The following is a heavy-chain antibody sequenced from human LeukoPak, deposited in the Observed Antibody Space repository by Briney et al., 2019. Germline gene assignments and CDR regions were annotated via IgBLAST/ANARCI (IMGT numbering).Heavy chain of an antibody. CDR1: GFTFSSYN. Sequence: GGSLRLSCAASGFTFSSYNMNWVRQAPGKGLEWVSYISSSSSTIYYADSVKGRFTISRDNAKNSLYLQMNSLRAEDTAVYYCARDPRYYDILTGPYYHGMDVWGQGTTVTVSS. J-gene: IGHJ6*02. CDR3: ARDPRYYDILTGPYYHGMDV. V-gene: IGHV3-48*01. CDR2: ISSSSSTI. D-gene: IGHD3-9*01.